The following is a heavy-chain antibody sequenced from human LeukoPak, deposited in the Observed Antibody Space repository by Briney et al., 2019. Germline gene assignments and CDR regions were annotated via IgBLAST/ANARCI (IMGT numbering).Heavy chain of an antibody. D-gene: IGHD5-18*01. Sequence: QPGGSLRLSCAASGFTFSSYAMHWVRQAPGKGLEWVAVISHDGSNKYYADSVKGRFTISRDNSKNTLYLQMNSLRAEDTAVYYCARTRGYSYGYVDYWGQGTLVTVSS. V-gene: IGHV3-30-3*01. CDR2: ISHDGSNK. J-gene: IGHJ4*02. CDR1: GFTFSSYA. CDR3: ARTRGYSYGYVDY.